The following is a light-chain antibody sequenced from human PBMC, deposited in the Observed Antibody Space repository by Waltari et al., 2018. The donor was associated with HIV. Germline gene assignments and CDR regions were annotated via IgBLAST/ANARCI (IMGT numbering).Light chain of an antibody. V-gene: IGLV2-14*03. CDR2: TVT. CDR1: DREIGFSKF. CDR3: LSYDSSLSGYV. Sequence: QSVLTQPASVFGSPGQSITISCTGNDREIGFSKFVSWYQQHPGKAPRLLIYTVTSRASGVSSRFSASKSGNTASLTISGLQADDEADYYCLSYDSSLSGYVFGTGTKVTVL. J-gene: IGLJ1*01.